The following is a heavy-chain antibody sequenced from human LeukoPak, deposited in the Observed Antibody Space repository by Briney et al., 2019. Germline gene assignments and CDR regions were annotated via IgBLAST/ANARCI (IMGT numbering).Heavy chain of an antibody. Sequence: PSETPSLTCTVSGYSISSGYYWGWIRQPPGKGLEWIGSIYHSGSTYYNPSLKSRVTISVDTSKNQFSLKLSSVTAADTAVYYCARDPYCGGDCYPNWFDPWGQGTLVTVSS. CDR3: ARDPYCGGDCYPNWFDP. D-gene: IGHD2-21*02. J-gene: IGHJ5*02. CDR2: IYHSGST. V-gene: IGHV4-38-2*02. CDR1: GYSISSGYY.